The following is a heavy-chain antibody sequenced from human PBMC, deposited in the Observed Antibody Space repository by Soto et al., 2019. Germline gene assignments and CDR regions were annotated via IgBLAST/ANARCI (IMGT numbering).Heavy chain of an antibody. V-gene: IGHV1-3*01. CDR1: GYTSTNYA. CDR2: INAGNGNT. CDR3: ARDGADYYESSAMDV. D-gene: IGHD3-22*01. J-gene: IGHJ6*02. Sequence: ASVKVSCKASGYTSTNYAMHWVRQAPGQRLEWMGWINAGNGNTRYSQKFQGRVTITRDTSASTVYMELSSLRSEDTAVYYCARDGADYYESSAMDVWGQGTTVTVSS.